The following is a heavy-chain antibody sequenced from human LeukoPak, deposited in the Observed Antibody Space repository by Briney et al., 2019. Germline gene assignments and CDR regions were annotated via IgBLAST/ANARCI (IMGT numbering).Heavy chain of an antibody. CDR2: INSDGSST. CDR1: GFTFSSYW. CDR3: ARGGIYYYDSSGYPDY. V-gene: IGHV3-74*01. J-gene: IGHJ4*02. Sequence: GGSLILSCAASGFTFSSYWMHWVRQAPGKGLVWVSRINSDGSSTSYADSVKGRFTISRDNAKNTLYLQMNSLRAEDTAVYYCARGGIYYYDSSGYPDYWGQGTLVTVSS. D-gene: IGHD3-22*01.